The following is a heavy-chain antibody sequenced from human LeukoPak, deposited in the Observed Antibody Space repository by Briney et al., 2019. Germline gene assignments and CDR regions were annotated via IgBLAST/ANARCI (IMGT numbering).Heavy chain of an antibody. CDR2: ISGSGAST. J-gene: IGHJ4*02. CDR1: GFTLSSYT. CDR3: AKDLERPMGYYGSRGPYYFGS. Sequence: PGGSLRLSCAASGFTLSSYTMSWVRQAPGEGLQWVSRISGSGASTYYADSVKGRFSISRDNSKNTLYLQMNSLRAEDTAVYYCAKDLERPMGYYGSRGPYYFGSWGQGALVTVSS. D-gene: IGHD3-10*01. V-gene: IGHV3-23*01.